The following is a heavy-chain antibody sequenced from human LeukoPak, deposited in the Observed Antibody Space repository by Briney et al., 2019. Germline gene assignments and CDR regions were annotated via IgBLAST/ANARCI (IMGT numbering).Heavy chain of an antibody. CDR2: ISSSGSTI. V-gene: IGHV3-48*03. CDR1: GFTFSSYE. J-gene: IGHJ6*02. D-gene: IGHD1-26*01. Sequence: GGSLRLFCAASGFTFSSYEMNWVRQAPGKGLEWVSYISSSGSTIYYADSVKGRFTISRDNAKNSLYLQMISLRAEDTAVYYCARVGVGATFYYYYGMDVWGQGTTVTVSS. CDR3: ARVGVGATFYYYYGMDV.